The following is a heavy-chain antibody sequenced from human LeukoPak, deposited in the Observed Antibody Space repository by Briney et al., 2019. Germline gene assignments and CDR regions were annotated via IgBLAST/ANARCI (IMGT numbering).Heavy chain of an antibody. D-gene: IGHD3-9*01. J-gene: IGHJ3*02. CDR2: IYYSGST. CDR3: ARPRYFPSDAFDI. Sequence: PSETLSLACTVSGGSISSSSYYWGWIRQPPGKGLEWIGSIYYSGSTYYNPSLKSRVTISVDTSKNQFSLKLSSVTAADTAVYYCARPRYFPSDAFDIWGXGTMVTVSS. V-gene: IGHV4-39*01. CDR1: GGSISSSSYY.